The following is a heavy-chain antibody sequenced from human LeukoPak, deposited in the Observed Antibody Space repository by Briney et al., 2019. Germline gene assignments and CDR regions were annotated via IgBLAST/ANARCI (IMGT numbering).Heavy chain of an antibody. Sequence: ASVKVSCKASGYTFTSYDINWVRQATGQGLEWMGWMNPNSGNTGYAQKFQGRVTMTRNTSISTAYMELSSLRSEDTAVYYCARNAVTVGATSWFDPWGQGTLVTVSS. CDR2: MNPNSGNT. D-gene: IGHD1-26*01. J-gene: IGHJ5*02. CDR1: GYTFTSYD. CDR3: ARNAVTVGATSWFDP. V-gene: IGHV1-8*01.